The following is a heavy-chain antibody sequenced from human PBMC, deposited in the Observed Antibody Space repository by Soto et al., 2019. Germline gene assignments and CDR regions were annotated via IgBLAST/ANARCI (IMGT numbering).Heavy chain of an antibody. CDR1: GGTFSSYV. CDR2: ITPLFGTA. Sequence: QVQLVQSGAEVKKPGSSVKVSCKASGGTFSSYVISWVRQAPGQGLECMGGITPLFGTANYAQKFQGRVTITADESTSTAYMELSRVRSEDTAVYYCARVISKGIDDGYYKTFGYVDLWGRGTLVTVSS. J-gene: IGHJ2*01. CDR3: ARVISKGIDDGYYKTFGYVDL. D-gene: IGHD4-17*01. V-gene: IGHV1-69*01.